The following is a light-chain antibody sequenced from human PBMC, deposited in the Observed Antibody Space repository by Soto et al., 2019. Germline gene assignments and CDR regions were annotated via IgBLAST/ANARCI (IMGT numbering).Light chain of an antibody. CDR3: QQYNNWPPIN. CDR1: QSVNNN. V-gene: IGKV3-15*01. CDR2: GAS. J-gene: IGKJ5*01. Sequence: EIVMTQSPATLSVSPGERATLSCRASQSVNNNLAWYQQKPGQAPRLLIFGASTRATGIPARFSGSGSGTEFTLTISSLQSEDFAVYYCQQYNNWPPINFGQGTRLEIK.